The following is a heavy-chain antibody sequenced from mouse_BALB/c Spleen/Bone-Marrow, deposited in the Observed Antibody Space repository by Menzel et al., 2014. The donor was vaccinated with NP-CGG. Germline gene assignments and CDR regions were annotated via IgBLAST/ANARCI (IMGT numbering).Heavy chain of an antibody. Sequence: QVQLQQSGAALARPGASVKMSCQASGYTFTSYTMHWVKQRPGQGLEWIGYINPSRGYTNYNQMLKDKATLTANKSASTAFMHLISRTTYDATVYYCARCFYDYDGSCFAYWGQGTLVTVSA. CDR2: INPSRGYT. D-gene: IGHD1-1*01. J-gene: IGHJ3*01. CDR3: ARCFYDYDGSCFAY. V-gene: IGHV1-4*01. CDR1: GYTFTSYT.